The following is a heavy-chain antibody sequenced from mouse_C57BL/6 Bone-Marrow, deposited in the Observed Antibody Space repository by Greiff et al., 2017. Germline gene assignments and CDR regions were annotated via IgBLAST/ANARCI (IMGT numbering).Heavy chain of an antibody. D-gene: IGHD2-3*01. V-gene: IGHV1-81*01. CDR1: GYTFTSYG. J-gene: IGHJ4*01. CDR3: ARYGYYGYYAMDY. Sequence: VQLQQSGAELARPGASVKLSCKASGYTFTSYGISWVKQRTGQGLEWIGEIYPRSGNTYYTEKVKGKATLTADKSSSTAYMELRSLTSEDSAVYFCARYGYYGYYAMDYWGQGTSVTVSS. CDR2: IYPRSGNT.